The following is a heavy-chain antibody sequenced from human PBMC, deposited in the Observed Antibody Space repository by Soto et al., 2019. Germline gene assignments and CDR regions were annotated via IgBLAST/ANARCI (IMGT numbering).Heavy chain of an antibody. Sequence: SETLSLTCTVSGDSIGGVGYWSWIRQFPGRGLEWIGCISSSGSTYYNPSLRSRVTISVDTSKNQFSLKLSSVTAADTAVFYCARHYSSGSRNWFDPWGQGTLVTVSS. CDR3: ARHYSSGSRNWFDP. J-gene: IGHJ5*02. V-gene: IGHV4-39*01. D-gene: IGHD6-19*01. CDR2: ISSSGST. CDR1: GDSIGGVGY.